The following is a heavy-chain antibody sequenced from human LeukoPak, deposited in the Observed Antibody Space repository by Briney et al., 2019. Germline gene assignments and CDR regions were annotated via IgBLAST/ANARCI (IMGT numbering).Heavy chain of an antibody. CDR1: GYSISSGYY. Sequence: PSETQSLTCTVSGYSISSGYYWGWIRQPPGKGLEWIGSIYHSGSTYYNPSLKSRVTISVDTSKNQFSLKLSSVTAADTAVYYCASLFGRITILGEWYFDLWGRGTLVTVSS. V-gene: IGHV4-38-2*02. CDR2: IYHSGST. CDR3: ASLFGRITILGEWYFDL. J-gene: IGHJ2*01. D-gene: IGHD3-3*01.